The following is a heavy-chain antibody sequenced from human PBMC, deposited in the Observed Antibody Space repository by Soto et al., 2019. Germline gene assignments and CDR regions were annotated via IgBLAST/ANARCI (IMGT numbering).Heavy chain of an antibody. CDR2: ISGSGGTT. Sequence: EVQLLESGGGLVQPGGSLRLSCAASGFTFSSYAMTWVRQAPGKGLEWVSTISGSGGTTYYADSVRGRFTISRDNSKNTLYLQMNTLRAEDTGLYSCTRYCPTASCYIRYGMDVWGQGTTVTVSS. CDR3: TRYCPTASCYIRYGMDV. CDR1: GFTFSSYA. J-gene: IGHJ6*02. V-gene: IGHV3-23*01. D-gene: IGHD2-2*02.